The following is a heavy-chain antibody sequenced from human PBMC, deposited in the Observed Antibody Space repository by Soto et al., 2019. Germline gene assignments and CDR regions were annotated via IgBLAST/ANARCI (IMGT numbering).Heavy chain of an antibody. CDR3: AKLKGPLRGLLPTLYLDS. D-gene: IGHD3-22*01. V-gene: IGHV3-23*01. CDR1: GFTFTSYA. J-gene: IGHJ4*02. CDR2: ITSTGGTK. Sequence: EVQLLESGGGLVHPGGALSLSCAASGFTFTSYAMNWVRRVPGKGLEWVSGITSTGGTKFYADSVRGRFTISRDSSKSTVFMQMNSLRVEDTGVYYCAKLKGPLRGLLPTLYLDSWGQGTLVTVSA.